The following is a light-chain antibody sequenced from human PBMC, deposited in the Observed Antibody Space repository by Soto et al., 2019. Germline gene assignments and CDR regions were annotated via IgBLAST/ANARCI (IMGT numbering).Light chain of an antibody. V-gene: IGKV3-20*01. Sequence: PGDSVTLPCSASQSVSSSYLTWYQQKPGQAPRLLIYGASSRATGIPDRFSGSGSGTDFTLTISRLEPEDFAVYYCQQYGSSPKVTFGQGTRLENK. CDR1: QSVSSSY. CDR2: GAS. CDR3: QQYGSSPKVT. J-gene: IGKJ5*01.